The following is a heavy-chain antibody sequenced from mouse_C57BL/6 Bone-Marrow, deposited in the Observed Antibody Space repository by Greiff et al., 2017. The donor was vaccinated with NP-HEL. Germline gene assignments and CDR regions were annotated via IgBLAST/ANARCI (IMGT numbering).Heavy chain of an antibody. D-gene: IGHD1-1*01. Sequence: QVQLKESGAELARPGASVKLSCKASGYTFTSYGISWVKQRTGQGLEWIGEIYPRSGNTYYNEKFKGKATLTADKSSSTAYMELRSLTSEDSAVYFCARSGDYYGSNYFDYWGQVTTLTVSS. CDR2: IYPRSGNT. V-gene: IGHV1-81*01. J-gene: IGHJ2*01. CDR3: ARSGDYYGSNYFDY. CDR1: GYTFTSYG.